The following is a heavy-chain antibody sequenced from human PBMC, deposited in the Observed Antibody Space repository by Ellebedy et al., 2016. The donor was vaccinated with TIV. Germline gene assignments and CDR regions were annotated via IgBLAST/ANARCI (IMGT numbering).Heavy chain of an antibody. V-gene: IGHV4-39*01. Sequence: SETLSLXCTVSGGSISSSSYYWGWIRQPPGKGLEWIGSIYYSGSTYYNPSLKSRVTISVDTSKNQFSLKLSSVTAADTAVYYCARHAGSPLGYCSSTSCYSPSALDYWGQGTLVTVSS. CDR1: GGSISSSSYY. CDR3: ARHAGSPLGYCSSTSCYSPSALDY. CDR2: IYYSGST. J-gene: IGHJ4*02. D-gene: IGHD2-2*01.